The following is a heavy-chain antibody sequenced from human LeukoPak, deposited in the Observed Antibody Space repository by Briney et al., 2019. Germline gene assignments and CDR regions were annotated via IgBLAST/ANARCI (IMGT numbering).Heavy chain of an antibody. J-gene: IGHJ4*02. CDR3: AADIRYAFDY. CDR1: GFSFTDYP. V-gene: IGHV3-48*02. D-gene: IGHD3-9*01. Sequence: GGSLRLSCATSGFSFTDYPMNWVRQAPGKGLEWISNIRTTAEGAKYAYYADSVKGRVTISRDDGKNTLYLHMNSLRDDDTAVYYCAADIRYAFDYWGQGILVTVSS. CDR2: IRTTAEGAKYA.